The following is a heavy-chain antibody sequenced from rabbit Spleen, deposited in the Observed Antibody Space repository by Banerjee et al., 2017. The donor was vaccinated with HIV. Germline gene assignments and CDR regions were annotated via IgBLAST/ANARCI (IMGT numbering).Heavy chain of an antibody. V-gene: IGHV1S21*01. CDR3: ARQRTNGWNEFHL. Sequence: EQLVESGGGLIQPGGSLKLSCKASGFDLSGAYMTWVRQAPRKGLEWIGDIDSGGSTYYATWVNGRFTISKTSSTVDLKMTGLTGADTATYFCARQRTNGWNEFHLWGPGTLVTVS. CDR2: IDSGGST. CDR1: GFDLSGAY. D-gene: IGHD4-1*01. J-gene: IGHJ4*01.